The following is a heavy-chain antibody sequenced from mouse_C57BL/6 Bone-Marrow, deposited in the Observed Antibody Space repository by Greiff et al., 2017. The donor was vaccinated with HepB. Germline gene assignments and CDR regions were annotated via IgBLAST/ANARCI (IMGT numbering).Heavy chain of an antibody. V-gene: IGHV5-4*03. Sequence: EVKLVESGGGLVKPGGSLKLSCAASGFTLRSYAMSWVRQTPEKRLVWVATISDGGSYTYYPDNVKGRFTISRDNAKNNLYLQMSHLKSEDTAMYYCASFTTVVAYWYFDVGGTGTTVTVSS. CDR2: ISDGGSYT. J-gene: IGHJ1*03. CDR3: ASFTTVVAYWYFDV. CDR1: GFTLRSYA. D-gene: IGHD1-1*01.